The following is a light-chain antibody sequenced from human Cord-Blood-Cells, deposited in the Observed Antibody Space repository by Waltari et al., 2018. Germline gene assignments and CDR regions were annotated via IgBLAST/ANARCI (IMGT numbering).Light chain of an antibody. Sequence: QSVLTPPPSVSAAPGQKVTTPCSRSRPNLRNNYLSCSQQLPGTAPKLLICDNNRRPSGIPGRFSGSKSGTSATLGITGLQTGDEADYYCGTWDSSLSAHVVFGGGTKLTVL. CDR2: DNN. J-gene: IGLJ2*01. CDR1: RPNLRNNY. V-gene: IGLV1-51*01. CDR3: GTWDSSLSAHVV.